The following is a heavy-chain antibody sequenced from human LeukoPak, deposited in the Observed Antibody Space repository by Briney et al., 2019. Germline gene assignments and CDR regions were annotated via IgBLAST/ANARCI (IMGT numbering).Heavy chain of an antibody. D-gene: IGHD3-9*01. CDR1: GGSIRSGNYY. V-gene: IGHV4-61*02. J-gene: IGHJ4*02. CDR3: ARGYSRYFDWSNDY. Sequence: SQTLSLTCTVSGGSIRSGNYYWTWIRQPAGKGLEWIGRIYTSGNTNYNPSLKSRVTMSLDTSKNQFSLKLSSVTAADTAVYYCARGYSRYFDWSNDYWGQGTLVTVSS. CDR2: IYTSGNT.